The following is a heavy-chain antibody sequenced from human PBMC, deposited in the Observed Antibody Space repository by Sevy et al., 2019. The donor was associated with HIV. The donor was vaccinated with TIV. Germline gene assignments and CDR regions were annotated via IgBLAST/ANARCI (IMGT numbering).Heavy chain of an antibody. CDR1: GFTFSTHW. J-gene: IGHJ4*02. CDR2: IKEDGSEK. V-gene: IGHV3-7*03. Sequence: GGSLRLSCAASGFTFSTHWMSWVRQAPGKGLEWVANIKEDGSEKYYVDSVKGRFTISRDNAKNSLFLQMNSLRAEVTAVYYCAKDVYWGQGTLVTVSS. CDR3: AKDVY.